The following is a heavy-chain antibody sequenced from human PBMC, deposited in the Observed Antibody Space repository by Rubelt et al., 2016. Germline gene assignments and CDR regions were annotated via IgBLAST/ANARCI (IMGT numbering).Heavy chain of an antibody. Sequence: GYIYYSGSTYYNPSLKSRVTISVDTSKNQFSLKLSSVTAADTAVYYCARDREFPVAEYSSSWQNNLPRGFDYWGQGTLVTVSS. V-gene: IGHV4-30-4*07. CDR2: IYYSGST. D-gene: IGHD6-13*01. J-gene: IGHJ4*02. CDR3: ARDREFPVAEYSSSWQNNLPRGFDY.